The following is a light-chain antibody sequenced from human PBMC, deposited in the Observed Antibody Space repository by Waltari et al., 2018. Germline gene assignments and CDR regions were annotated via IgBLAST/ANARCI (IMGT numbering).Light chain of an antibody. J-gene: IGLJ2*01. CDR3: SSYAGSNNLV. V-gene: IGLV2-8*01. Sequence: QSALTQPPSASGSPGQSVTISCTGTSSDVGDYVSWYQQHPGKAPKLMISEVTKRPSGVPDRFSGSKSGNTASLTVSGLQAEDGADYYCSSYAGSNNLVFGGGTKLTVL. CDR2: EVT. CDR1: SSDVGDY.